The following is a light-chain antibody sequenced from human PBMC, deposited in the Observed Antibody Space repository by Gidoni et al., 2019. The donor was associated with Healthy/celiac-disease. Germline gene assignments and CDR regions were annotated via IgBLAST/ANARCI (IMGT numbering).Light chain of an antibody. CDR1: SSDVGGYNY. Sequence: SGSPGQSITISCTGTSSDVGGYNYVSWYQQHPGKAPKFMIYDVSNRPSGVSNRFSGSKSGNTASLTISGLQAEDEADYYCSSYTSSSTLEVVFGGGTKLTVL. J-gene: IGLJ2*01. CDR3: SSYTSSSTLEVV. CDR2: DVS. V-gene: IGLV2-14*03.